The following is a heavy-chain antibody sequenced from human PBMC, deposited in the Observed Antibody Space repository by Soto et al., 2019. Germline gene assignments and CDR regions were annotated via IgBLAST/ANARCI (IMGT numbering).Heavy chain of an antibody. D-gene: IGHD1-26*01. Sequence: ASVTVSCKASGYTFTSYYMHWVRQAPGQGLEWMGIINPSGGSTSYAQKFQGRVTMTRDTSTSTVYMELSSLRSEDTAVYYCARDFGWELPDDYYYYYGMDVWGQGTTVTVSS. CDR1: GYTFTSYY. CDR2: INPSGGST. J-gene: IGHJ6*02. CDR3: ARDFGWELPDDYYYYYGMDV. V-gene: IGHV1-46*03.